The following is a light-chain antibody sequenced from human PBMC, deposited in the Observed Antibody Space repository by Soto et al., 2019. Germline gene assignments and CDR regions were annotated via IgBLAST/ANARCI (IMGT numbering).Light chain of an antibody. Sequence: EIVLTQSPDTLSLSPGEKATLSCWASQSVSSSFLAWYHQKPGQAPRLLIYRASSRATSIPDRFTGSGSGTDFTLTISRLEPEDFAVYYCQQYESSPLTFGGGTKVEIK. CDR2: RAS. V-gene: IGKV3-20*01. CDR3: QQYESSPLT. CDR1: QSVSSSF. J-gene: IGKJ4*01.